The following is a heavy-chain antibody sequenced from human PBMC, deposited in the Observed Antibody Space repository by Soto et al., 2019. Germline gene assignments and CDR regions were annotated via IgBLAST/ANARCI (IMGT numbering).Heavy chain of an antibody. CDR1: GVSFSGYY. V-gene: IGHV4-34*01. CDR3: SRFGPRGYYDFWSGPLGMDV. Sequence: AETLSLTCAVYGVSFSGYYWSWIRQAPGKGLEWIGEINHSGTTNYNPALESRGTITVDTTNNNTSLKLSSGITADTAAEYYSRFGPRGYYDFWSGPLGMDVWGQGTMVTVSS. J-gene: IGHJ6*02. CDR2: INHSGTT. D-gene: IGHD3-3*01.